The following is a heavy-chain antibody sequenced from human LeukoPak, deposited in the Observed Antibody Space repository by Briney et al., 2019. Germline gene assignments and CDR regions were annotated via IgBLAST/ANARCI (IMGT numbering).Heavy chain of an antibody. CDR2: NYYSGRT. D-gene: IGHD6-19*01. J-gene: IGHJ3*02. V-gene: IGHV4-59*01. CDR1: GVSISSYN. Sequence: SETLSLTCTVSGVSISSYNWSWIRQPPGKGLEWVVYNYYSGRTNYNPSLKSRVTISVDTSKNQFSLKLSSVTAADTAAYYCARVEVAVVDDAFDIWGQGTMVTVSS. CDR3: ARVEVAVVDDAFDI.